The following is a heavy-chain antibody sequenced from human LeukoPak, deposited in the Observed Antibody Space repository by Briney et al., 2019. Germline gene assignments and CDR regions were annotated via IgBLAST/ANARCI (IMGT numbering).Heavy chain of an antibody. J-gene: IGHJ4*02. CDR3: ARYSSSAPFDY. D-gene: IGHD6-6*01. V-gene: IGHV4-39*01. Sequence: SETLSLTCTVSGGSISSSSYYWAWIRQPPGKGLEWIGSIYYSGSTYYNPSLKSRVTISVDTSKNQFSLKLSSVTTADTAVHYCARYSSSAPFDYWGQGTLVTVSS. CDR1: GGSISSSSYY. CDR2: IYYSGST.